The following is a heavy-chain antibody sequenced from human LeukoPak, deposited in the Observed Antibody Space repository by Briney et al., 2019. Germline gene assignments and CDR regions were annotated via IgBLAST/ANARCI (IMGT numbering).Heavy chain of an antibody. J-gene: IGHJ6*02. CDR1: GFTFSSYG. V-gene: IGHV3-30*18. Sequence: GRSLRLSCAASGFTFSSYGMHWVRQAPGKGLEWVAVISYDGSNKYYADSVKGRFTISRDNSKNTLYLQMNSLRAEDTAVYYCAKDLTGLWYGTDVWGQGTTVTVSS. CDR2: ISYDGSNK. CDR3: AKDLTGLWYGTDV. D-gene: IGHD3/OR15-3a*01.